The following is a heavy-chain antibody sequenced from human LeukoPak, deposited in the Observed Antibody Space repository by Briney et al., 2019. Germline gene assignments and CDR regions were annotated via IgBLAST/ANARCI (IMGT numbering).Heavy chain of an antibody. Sequence: GGSLRLSCAASGFPLRDFYMTWIRQAPGKGLEWVAYINPSGTIMKYADALKGRFTVSRDNAENSLYLQMNSLGAEDTATYYCTRDPRLCDCWGQGTRITVSS. CDR2: INPSGTIM. CDR3: TRDPRLCDC. CDR1: GFPLRDFY. J-gene: IGHJ4*02. V-gene: IGHV3-11*01.